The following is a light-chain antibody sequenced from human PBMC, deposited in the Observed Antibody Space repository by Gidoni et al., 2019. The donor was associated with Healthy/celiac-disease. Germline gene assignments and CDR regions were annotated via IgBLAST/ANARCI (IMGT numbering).Light chain of an antibody. Sequence: DLQMTQSASYRSASVGNRVTITCRASQSISSYLHWYQQKPGKAPKLLIYVASSCQRGVLSRFIGSGSVTDFTRTISRLQPEDVSTYYCQQSYSTPYTFGQGTKLEIK. CDR2: VAS. CDR3: QQSYSTPYT. V-gene: IGKV1-39*01. J-gene: IGKJ2*01. CDR1: QSISSY.